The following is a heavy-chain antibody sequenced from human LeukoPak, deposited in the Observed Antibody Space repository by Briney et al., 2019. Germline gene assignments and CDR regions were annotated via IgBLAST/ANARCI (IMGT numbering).Heavy chain of an antibody. CDR2: FDPEDGEA. J-gene: IGHJ4*02. V-gene: IGHV1-24*01. CDR1: GYTLTELS. D-gene: IGHD3-22*01. Sequence: GASVKVSCKVSGYTLTELSMLWVRQAPGKGLEWMGGFDPEDGEAIYAQKFQGRVTMTEDTSTDTASMELSSLRSEDTAVYYCATDLLYYYDSSGHYFSYWGQGTLVTVSS. CDR3: ATDLLYYYDSSGHYFSY.